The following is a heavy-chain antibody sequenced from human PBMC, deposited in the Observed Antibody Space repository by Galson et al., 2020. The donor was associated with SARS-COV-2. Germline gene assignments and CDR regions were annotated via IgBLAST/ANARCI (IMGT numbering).Heavy chain of an antibody. CDR3: ARDHRSGSANWFDP. J-gene: IGHJ5*02. D-gene: IGHD1-26*01. CDR1: GGSISSSSYY. Sequence: SETLSLTCTVSGGSISSSSYYWGWIRQPPGKGLEWIGSIYYSGSTYYNPSLKSRVTISVDTSKNQFSLKLSSVTAADTAVYYCARDHRSGSANWFDPWGQGTLVTVSS. V-gene: IGHV4-39*07. CDR2: IYYSGST.